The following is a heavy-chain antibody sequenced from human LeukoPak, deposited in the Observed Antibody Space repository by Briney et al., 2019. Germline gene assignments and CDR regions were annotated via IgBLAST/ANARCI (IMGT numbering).Heavy chain of an antibody. CDR2: ISSSSSYI. CDR1: GFTFSSYS. Sequence: GGSLGLSCAASGFTFSSYSMNWVRQAPGKGLEWVSSISSSSSYIYYADSVKGRFTISRDNAKNSLYLQMDSLRAEDTAVYYCARGKRSYDILTGYYDFDYWGQGTLVTVSS. D-gene: IGHD3-9*01. J-gene: IGHJ4*02. CDR3: ARGKRSYDILTGYYDFDY. V-gene: IGHV3-21*01.